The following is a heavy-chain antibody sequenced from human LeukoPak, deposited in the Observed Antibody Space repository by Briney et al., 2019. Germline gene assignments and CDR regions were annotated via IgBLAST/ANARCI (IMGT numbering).Heavy chain of an antibody. CDR3: AGMIVVARGAFDI. D-gene: IGHD3-22*01. Sequence: ASVKVSCKASEYTFTSYDINWVRQATGQGLEWMGWMNPNSGNTGYAQKFQGRVTMTRNTSISTAYMELSSLRSEDTAVYCCAGMIVVARGAFDIWGQGTMVTVSS. CDR1: EYTFTSYD. V-gene: IGHV1-8*01. J-gene: IGHJ3*02. CDR2: MNPNSGNT.